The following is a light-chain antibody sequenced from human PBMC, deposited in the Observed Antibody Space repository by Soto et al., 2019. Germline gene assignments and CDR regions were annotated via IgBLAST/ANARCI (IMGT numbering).Light chain of an antibody. J-gene: IGKJ1*01. CDR2: STS. Sequence: DIQMTQSPSSLSASVVDRFTITFLASQGIGTDLGWYRQKPGRAPERLIYSTSSVHVGVPSRFSGSGSGTDFTLTISSLQPEDFATYYYQQTNSFPWTFGQGTKVDIK. CDR1: QGIGTD. CDR3: QQTNSFPWT. V-gene: IGKV1-17*01.